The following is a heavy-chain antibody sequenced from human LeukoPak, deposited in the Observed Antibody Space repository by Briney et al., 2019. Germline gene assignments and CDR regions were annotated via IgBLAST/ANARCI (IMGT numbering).Heavy chain of an antibody. CDR3: ASSYCSSTSCLNWFDP. CDR1: GYTFTGYY. D-gene: IGHD2-2*01. J-gene: IGHJ5*02. Sequence: GASVKVSCKASGYTFTGYYMHWVRQAPGQGLEWMGWINPNSGGTNYAQKFQGRVTMTRDTSVSTAYMELSRLRSDDTVVYYCASSYCSSTSCLNWFDPWGQGTLVTVSS. CDR2: INPNSGGT. V-gene: IGHV1-2*02.